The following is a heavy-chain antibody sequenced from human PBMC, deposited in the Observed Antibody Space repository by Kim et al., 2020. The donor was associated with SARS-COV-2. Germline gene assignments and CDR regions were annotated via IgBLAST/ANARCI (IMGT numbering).Heavy chain of an antibody. Sequence: SETLSLTCAVYGGSFSGYHWSWIRQPPGKGLEWIGEINHSGSTNYNPSLKSRVTISVDTSKNQFSLKLSSVTAADTAVYYCARLGGSWYIRWGQGTLVTVSS. CDR3: ARLGGSWYIR. CDR1: GGSFSGYH. CDR2: INHSGST. V-gene: IGHV4-34*01. D-gene: IGHD6-13*01. J-gene: IGHJ4*02.